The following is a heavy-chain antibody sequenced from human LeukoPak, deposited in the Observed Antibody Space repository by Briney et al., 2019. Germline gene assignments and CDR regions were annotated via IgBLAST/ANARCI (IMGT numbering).Heavy chain of an antibody. CDR1: GFTFSSYD. Sequence: TGGSLRLSCAASGFTFSSYDMSWVRQGPGKGLEWVSAISGSGGSTYLADSLKGRFTISRDNSKNTVYLQMNSLRAEDTAVYYCAKDRASGTYFDYWGQGALVTVSS. V-gene: IGHV3-23*01. CDR2: ISGSGGST. J-gene: IGHJ4*02. CDR3: AKDRASGTYFDY. D-gene: IGHD1-26*01.